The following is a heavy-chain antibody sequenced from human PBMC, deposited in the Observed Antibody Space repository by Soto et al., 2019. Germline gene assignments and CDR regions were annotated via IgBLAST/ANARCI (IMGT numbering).Heavy chain of an antibody. Sequence: GASVKVSCKASGYTFTSYCISCVRHAPGQGLEWMGWISAYNGNTNYAQKLQGRVTMTTDTSTSTAYMELRSLRSDDTAVYYCARDGFFWSGYYTQRTIDYWGQGTLVTVSS. CDR1: GYTFTSYC. J-gene: IGHJ4*02. D-gene: IGHD3-3*01. CDR3: ARDGFFWSGYYTQRTIDY. V-gene: IGHV1-18*01. CDR2: ISAYNGNT.